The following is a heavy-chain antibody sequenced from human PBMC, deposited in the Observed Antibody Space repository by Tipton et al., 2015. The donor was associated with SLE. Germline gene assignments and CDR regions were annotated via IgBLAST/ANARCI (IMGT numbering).Heavy chain of an antibody. Sequence: LRLSCTVSGGSISSGSYYWSWLRQPAGKGMEWIGRIYTSGSTNHNPSLKSRVTISVDTSKNQFSLKLSSVTAADTAVYYCARDYGVTSDAFDIWGQGTMVTVSS. J-gene: IGHJ3*02. CDR1: GGSISSGSYY. CDR2: IYTSGST. D-gene: IGHD2-8*01. V-gene: IGHV4-61*02. CDR3: ARDYGVTSDAFDI.